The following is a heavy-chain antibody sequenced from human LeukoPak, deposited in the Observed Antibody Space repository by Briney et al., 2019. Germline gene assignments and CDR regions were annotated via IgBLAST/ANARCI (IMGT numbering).Heavy chain of an antibody. J-gene: IGHJ4*02. D-gene: IGHD3/OR15-3a*01. CDR2: INLTGAT. CDR1: GGTFSGYF. CDR3: ARGRWGWDTSSDWGL. Sequence: PSETLSLTCAVYGGTFSGYFWSWIRQAPGKGLEWIGEINLTGATNYKSSLKDRVTISTDTSKNQFSLKLTSVTAADTAVYYCARGRWGWDTSSDWGLWGQGILVTVSS. V-gene: IGHV4-34*01.